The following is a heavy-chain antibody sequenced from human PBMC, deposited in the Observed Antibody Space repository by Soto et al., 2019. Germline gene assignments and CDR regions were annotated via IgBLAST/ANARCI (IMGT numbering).Heavy chain of an antibody. J-gene: IGHJ3*02. CDR3: ARVAAAGRDAFDI. V-gene: IGHV4-59*01. Sequence: TFTVSGGSISSYYWSWIRQPPGKGLEWIGYIYYSGSTNYNPSLKSRVTISVDTSKNQFSLKLSSVTAADTAVYYCARVAAAGRDAFDIWGQGTLVTVSS. CDR1: GGSISSYY. CDR2: IYYSGST. D-gene: IGHD6-13*01.